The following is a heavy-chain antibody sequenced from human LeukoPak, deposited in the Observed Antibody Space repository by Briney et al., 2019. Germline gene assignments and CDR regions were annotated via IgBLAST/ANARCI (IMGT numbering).Heavy chain of an antibody. CDR2: INHSGST. V-gene: IGHV4-34*01. D-gene: IGHD6-19*01. CDR3: ARRQSDTQRRNPSGWSRTAFYYFDY. CDR1: GGSFSGYY. J-gene: IGHJ4*02. Sequence: SETLSLTCAVYGGSFSGYYWSWIRQSPGKGLEWIGEINHSGSTNYNPSLKSRVTISIDTSENHFSLKLSSVTAADTAVYYCARRQSDTQRRNPSGWSRTAFYYFDYWGQGALVTVSS.